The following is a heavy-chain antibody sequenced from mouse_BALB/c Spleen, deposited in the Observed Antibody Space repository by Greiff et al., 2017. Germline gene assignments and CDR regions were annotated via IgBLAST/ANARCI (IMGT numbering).Heavy chain of an antibody. J-gene: IGHJ4*01. CDR1: GYAFSSYW. CDR3: ARSSARATGMDD. CDR2: IYPGDGDT. V-gene: IGHV1-80*01. Sequence: VKLMESGAELVRPGSSVKISCKASGYAFSSYWMNWVKQRPGQGLEWIGQIYPGDGDTNYNGKFKGKATLTADKSSSTAYMQLSSLTSEDSAVYFCARSSARATGMDDWGQGTSVTVSS. D-gene: IGHD3-1*01.